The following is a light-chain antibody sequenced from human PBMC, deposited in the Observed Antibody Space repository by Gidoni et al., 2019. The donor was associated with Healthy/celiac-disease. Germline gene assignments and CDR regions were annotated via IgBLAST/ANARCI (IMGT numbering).Light chain of an antibody. J-gene: IGKJ1*01. V-gene: IGKV1-5*03. CDR3: QQYNIYSA. CDR2: KAS. CDR1: QSISSW. Sequence: DIQMTQSPSTLSASVGDRVTITCRASQSISSWLAWYQKKPGKAPKLLIYKASSLESGVPSRFSGSGSGTEFTLTSSSLQPDDFATYYCQQYNIYSAFGQGTKVEIK.